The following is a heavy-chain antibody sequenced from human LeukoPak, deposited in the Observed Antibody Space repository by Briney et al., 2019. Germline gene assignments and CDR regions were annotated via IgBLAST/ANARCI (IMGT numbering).Heavy chain of an antibody. Sequence: ASVKVSCKASGYTFTSYAMNWVRQAPGQGLEWMGWINTNTGNPTYAQGFTGRFVFSLDTSVTTAYLQINSLKPEDTAVYFCARDTYCTGGRCYSRVGYWGQGTVVTVSS. D-gene: IGHD2-15*01. J-gene: IGHJ4*02. CDR2: INTNTGNP. V-gene: IGHV7-4-1*02. CDR1: GYTFTSYA. CDR3: ARDTYCTGGRCYSRVGY.